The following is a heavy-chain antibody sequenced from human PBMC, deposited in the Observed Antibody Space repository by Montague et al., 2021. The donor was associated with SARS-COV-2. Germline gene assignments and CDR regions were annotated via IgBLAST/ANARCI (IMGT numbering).Heavy chain of an antibody. V-gene: IGHV3-33*01. CDR3: AAALLWFGGVDY. CDR2: IWYDGSNK. Sequence: SRRLSCAASGFTFSSYGMHWVRQAPGKGLEWVAVIWYDGSNKYYXDSVKGRFTISRDNSKNTLYLQMNSLRAEDTAVYYCAAALLWFGGVDYWGQGTLVTVSS. J-gene: IGHJ4*02. CDR1: GFTFSSYG. D-gene: IGHD3-10*01.